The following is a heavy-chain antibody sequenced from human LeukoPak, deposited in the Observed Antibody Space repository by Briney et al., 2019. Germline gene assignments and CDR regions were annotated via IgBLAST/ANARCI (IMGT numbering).Heavy chain of an antibody. V-gene: IGHV1-18*01. D-gene: IGHD2-2*01. Sequence: GASVRVSCKASGYTFTSYSISWVRQAPGQGLEWMGWISAYSGNTSYAQKLQGRVTMTTDTSTSTAYMELRSLTSDDTAVYYCARVASLGYCSSTSCYGDYFDYWGQGTLVTVSS. CDR3: ARVASLGYCSSTSCYGDYFDY. CDR1: GYTFTSYS. CDR2: ISAYSGNT. J-gene: IGHJ4*02.